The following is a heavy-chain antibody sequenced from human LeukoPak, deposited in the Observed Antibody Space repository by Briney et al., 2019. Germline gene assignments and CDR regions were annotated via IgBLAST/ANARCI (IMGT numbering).Heavy chain of an antibody. Sequence: SETLSLTCTVSGGSISTYYWNWIRQPPGKGLEWIGYVYYTGSTNSNPSLRSRLTISLDKSKNQFSLKLDSVTVADTAVYYCARHFAYSSSSYFDYWGQGSLVTVSS. CDR1: GGSISTYY. J-gene: IGHJ4*02. V-gene: IGHV4-59*08. D-gene: IGHD6-6*01. CDR2: VYYTGST. CDR3: ARHFAYSSSSYFDY.